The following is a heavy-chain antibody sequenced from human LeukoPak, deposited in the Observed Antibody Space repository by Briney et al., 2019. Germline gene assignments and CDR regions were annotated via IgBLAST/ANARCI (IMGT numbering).Heavy chain of an antibody. D-gene: IGHD2-8*01. J-gene: IGHJ5*02. CDR2: ISAYNGNT. V-gene: IGHV1-18*01. Sequence: ASVKVSCKASGYTFTSYGISWVRQAPGQGLEWMGWISAYNGNTNYAQKLQGRVTMTTDTSTSTAYMELRSLRSDDTAVYYCAGQTQYCTNGVCLDGFDPWGQGTLVTVSS. CDR3: AGQTQYCTNGVCLDGFDP. CDR1: GYTFTSYG.